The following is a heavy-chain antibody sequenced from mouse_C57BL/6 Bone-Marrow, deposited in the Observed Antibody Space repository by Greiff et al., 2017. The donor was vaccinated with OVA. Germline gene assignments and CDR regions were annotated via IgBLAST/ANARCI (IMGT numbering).Heavy chain of an antibody. CDR3: TYSNYVYFDY. J-gene: IGHJ2*01. V-gene: IGHV14-4*01. Sequence: EVQLQQPGAELVRPGASVKLSCTASGFNIKDDYMHWVKQRPEQGLEWIGWIDPENGDTEYASKFQGKATITADTSSNTAYLQLSSLTSEDTAVYYCTYSNYVYFDYWGQGTTLTVSS. CDR2: IDPENGDT. CDR1: GFNIKDDY. D-gene: IGHD2-5*01.